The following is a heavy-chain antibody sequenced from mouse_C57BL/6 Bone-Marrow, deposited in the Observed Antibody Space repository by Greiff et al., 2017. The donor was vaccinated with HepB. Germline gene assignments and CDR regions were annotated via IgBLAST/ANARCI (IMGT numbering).Heavy chain of an antibody. CDR1: GYTFTTYP. V-gene: IGHV1-47*01. Sequence: VKLMESGAELVKPGASVKMSCKASGYTFTTYPIAWMKQTHGKSLEWIGNFHPYNDDTKYNEKLKGKATLTVEKSSSTVYLELSRLTSDDSAVYYCARGYGSSFYYAMDYWGQGTSVTVSS. D-gene: IGHD1-1*01. CDR3: ARGYGSSFYYAMDY. J-gene: IGHJ4*01. CDR2: FHPYNDDT.